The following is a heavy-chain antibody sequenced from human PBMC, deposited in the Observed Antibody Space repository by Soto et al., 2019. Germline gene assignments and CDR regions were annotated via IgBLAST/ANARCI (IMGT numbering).Heavy chain of an antibody. CDR3: ARGITAMINSYYYNYMDV. CDR1: GGSLSSFY. V-gene: IGHV4-59*01. Sequence: ASETLSLTCTVSGGSLSSFYWSWIRQPPGKEMAWIGYIYYSGSTNYNPSLKSRVTLSVDTSKNQFSLKLSSVTAADTAVYYCARGITAMINSYYYNYMDVWGKGTXVTVSS. CDR2: IYYSGST. J-gene: IGHJ6*03. D-gene: IGHD5-18*01.